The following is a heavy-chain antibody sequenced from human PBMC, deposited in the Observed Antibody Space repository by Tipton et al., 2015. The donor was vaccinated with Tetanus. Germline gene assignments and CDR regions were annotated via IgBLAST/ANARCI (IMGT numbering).Heavy chain of an antibody. Sequence: QLVQSGAELKKPGASLKVSCKASGYTFTGYYMYWVRQAPGQGLEWVGWIDPNSGGTIYAQNFQGRVTMTRDTSISTVYMELSRLRSDDTAVYYCARDRGDYIYYGMDVWGPGTTVTVFS. CDR3: ARDRGDYIYYGMDV. CDR2: IDPNSGGT. J-gene: IGHJ6*02. CDR1: GYTFTGYY. V-gene: IGHV1-2*02. D-gene: IGHD3-22*01.